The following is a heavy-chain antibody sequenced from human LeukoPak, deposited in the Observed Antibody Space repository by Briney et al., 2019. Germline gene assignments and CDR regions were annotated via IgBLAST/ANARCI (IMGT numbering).Heavy chain of an antibody. CDR2: IYYSGST. D-gene: IGHD6-13*01. CDR1: GGSISSSSYY. J-gene: IGHJ5*02. V-gene: IGHV4-39*01. Sequence: SETLSLTCTVSGGSISSSSYYWGWIRQPPGKGLEWIGSIYYSGSTYYNPSLKSRVTISVDTSKNQFSLKLSSVTAADTAVYYCARPVGSSSWYPNNWFDPWGQGNLVTVSS. CDR3: ARPVGSSSWYPNNWFDP.